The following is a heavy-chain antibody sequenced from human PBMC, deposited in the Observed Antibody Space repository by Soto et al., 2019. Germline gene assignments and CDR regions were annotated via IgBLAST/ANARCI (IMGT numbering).Heavy chain of an antibody. V-gene: IGHV4-34*01. Sequence: PSETLCLTCAVYGGSFSCYDWSWIRQPPGKGLEWIGEINHSGSTNYNPSLKSRVTISVDTSKNQFSLKLSSVTAADTAVYYCARGCLFWGSYRLNWFDPWGQGTLVTVSS. CDR2: INHSGST. CDR1: GGSFSCYD. CDR3: ARGCLFWGSYRLNWFDP. D-gene: IGHD3-16*02. J-gene: IGHJ5*02.